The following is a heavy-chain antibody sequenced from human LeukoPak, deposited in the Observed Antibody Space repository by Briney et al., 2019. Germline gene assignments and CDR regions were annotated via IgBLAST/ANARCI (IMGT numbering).Heavy chain of an antibody. J-gene: IGHJ4*02. CDR3: ARYNYGFDY. CDR2: ISYDGSNK. V-gene: IGHV3-30*03. D-gene: IGHD5-18*01. Sequence: GGSLRLSCAASGFTFSNYGMHWVRQAPGKGLEWVAVISYDGSNKYYADSVKGRFTISRDNSKNTLYLQMNSLRAVDTGVYYCARYNYGFDYWGQGALVTVSS. CDR1: GFTFSNYG.